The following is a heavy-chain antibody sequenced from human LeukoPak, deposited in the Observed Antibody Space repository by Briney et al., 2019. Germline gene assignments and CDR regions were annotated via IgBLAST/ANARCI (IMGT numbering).Heavy chain of an antibody. Sequence: ASVKVSCKASGYTFTSYGISWVRQAPGQGLEWMGWISAYNGNTNYAQKLQGRVTMTTDTSTSTAYMELRSLRSDDTAVYYCARDRWIAVAVGIFDYWGQGTLVTVSS. D-gene: IGHD6-19*01. CDR2: ISAYNGNT. V-gene: IGHV1-18*04. CDR3: ARDRWIAVAVGIFDY. CDR1: GYTFTSYG. J-gene: IGHJ4*02.